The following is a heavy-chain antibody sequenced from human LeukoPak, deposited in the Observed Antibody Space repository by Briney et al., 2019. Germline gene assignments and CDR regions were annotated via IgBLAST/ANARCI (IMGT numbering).Heavy chain of an antibody. J-gene: IGHJ4*02. CDR3: ARDSPSSTSWHFDY. CDR2: INPNSGGT. Sequence: ASVKVSCKASGYTFTGHYMHWVRQAPGQGLEWMGWINPNSGGTNYAQKFQGRVTMTRDTSISTAYMELSRLRSDDTAVYYCARDSPSSTSWHFDYWGQGTLVTVSS. D-gene: IGHD2-2*01. V-gene: IGHV1-2*02. CDR1: GYTFTGHY.